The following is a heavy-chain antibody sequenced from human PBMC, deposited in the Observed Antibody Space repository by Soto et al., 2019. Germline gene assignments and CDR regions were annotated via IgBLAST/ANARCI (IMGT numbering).Heavy chain of an antibody. CDR2: INPNSGGT. CDR1: GYTFTGYY. V-gene: IGHV1-2*04. CDR3: ARAPLRLVPAAIPEGGRVGHYYYYGMDV. Sequence: GASVKVSCKASGYTFTGYYMHWVRQAPGQGLEWMGWINPNSGGTNYAQKHQGWVNMTRDTSISTAYMELSRLRSDDTAVYYCARAPLRLVPAAIPEGGRVGHYYYYGMDVWGQGTTVTVSS. D-gene: IGHD2-2*01. J-gene: IGHJ6*02.